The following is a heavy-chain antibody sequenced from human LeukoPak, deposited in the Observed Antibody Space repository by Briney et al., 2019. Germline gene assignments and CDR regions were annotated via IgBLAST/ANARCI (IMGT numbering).Heavy chain of an antibody. Sequence: GGSLRLSCAASGFTFRTYNMNWVRQAPGKGLEWVSYISSSGSTIYYADSVKGRFTISRDNAKNSLYLQMNSLRAEDTAVYYCARVQRKNYYDSSGYYPFDYWGQGTLVTVSS. CDR3: ARVQRKNYYDSSGYYPFDY. J-gene: IGHJ4*02. CDR2: ISSSGSTI. V-gene: IGHV3-48*04. D-gene: IGHD3-22*01. CDR1: GFTFRTYN.